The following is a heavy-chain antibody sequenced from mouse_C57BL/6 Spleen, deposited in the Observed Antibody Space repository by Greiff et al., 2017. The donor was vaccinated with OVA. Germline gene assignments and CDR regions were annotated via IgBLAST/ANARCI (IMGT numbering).Heavy chain of an antibody. CDR1: GYTFTSYW. CDR2: IYPGSGST. Sequence: QVQLKQPGAELVQPGASVKMSCKASGYTFTSYWVTWVKQRPGQGLEWIGDIYPGSGSTNYDEQFTSKATLTVHTSSSTAYLQLSSLTSEDSAVYYCAIGYYDYDGGLAYWGQGTLATVSA. V-gene: IGHV1-55*01. CDR3: AIGYYDYDGGLAY. J-gene: IGHJ3*01. D-gene: IGHD2-4*01.